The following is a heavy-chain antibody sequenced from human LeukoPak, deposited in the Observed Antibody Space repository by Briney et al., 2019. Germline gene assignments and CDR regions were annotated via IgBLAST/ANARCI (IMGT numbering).Heavy chain of an antibody. D-gene: IGHD3-22*01. J-gene: IGHJ4*02. CDR1: GYTFTSYY. CDR2: INPSGGST. Sequence: ASVKVSCKASGYTFTSYYMHWVRQAPGQGLEWMGIINPSGGSTSYAQKFQGRVTMTRDTSTSTVYMELSSLRSEDTAVYYCARGDLTYYYDGSGPNGYWGQGTLVTVSS. V-gene: IGHV1-46*01. CDR3: ARGDLTYYYDGSGPNGY.